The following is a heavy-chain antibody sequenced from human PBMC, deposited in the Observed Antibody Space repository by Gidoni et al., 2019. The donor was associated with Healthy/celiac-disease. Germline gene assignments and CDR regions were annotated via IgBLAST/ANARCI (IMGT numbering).Heavy chain of an antibody. D-gene: IGHD2-8*01. CDR3: ARDGADIGLMVAGWFDP. CDR2: INPSGGST. V-gene: IGHV1-46*01. J-gene: IGHJ5*02. CDR1: GYTFTSYY. Sequence: QVQLLQSGAEVKKPGASVTVSCQACGYTFTSYYMHWGRQAPGQGLEWMGIINPSGGSTSYAQKFQGRVTMTRDTSTSTGYMELSSLRSEDTAVYYCARDGADIGLMVAGWFDPWGQGTLVTVSS.